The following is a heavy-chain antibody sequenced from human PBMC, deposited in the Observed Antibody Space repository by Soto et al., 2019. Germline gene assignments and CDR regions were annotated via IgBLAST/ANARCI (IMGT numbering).Heavy chain of an antibody. D-gene: IGHD2-21*02. CDR3: ARGLGVTSNWFAP. J-gene: IGHJ5*02. V-gene: IGHV1-3*01. CDR2: INAGHGEA. Sequence: ASVKVSCKDSGYTFTDYTIHWMRQAPGRSLEWIGWINAGHGEAKYSQNFQGRVTFTRDTSASSVYMDLRSVTAADTAVYYCARGLGVTSNWFAPWGQGTPVTVSS. CDR1: GYTFTDYT.